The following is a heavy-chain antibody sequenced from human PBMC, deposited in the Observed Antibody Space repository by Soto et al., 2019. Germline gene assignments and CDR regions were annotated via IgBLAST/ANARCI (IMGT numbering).Heavy chain of an antibody. D-gene: IGHD3-22*01. CDR2: ISYDGSNK. Sequence: GGSLRLSCAASGFTFSSYAMHWVRQAPGKGLEWVAVISYDGSNKYYADSVKGRFTISRDNSKNTLYLQMNSLRAEDTAVYYCARDRDYYDSSGYYYVDYWGQGTLVTVSS. J-gene: IGHJ4*02. V-gene: IGHV3-30-3*01. CDR3: ARDRDYYDSSGYYYVDY. CDR1: GFTFSSYA.